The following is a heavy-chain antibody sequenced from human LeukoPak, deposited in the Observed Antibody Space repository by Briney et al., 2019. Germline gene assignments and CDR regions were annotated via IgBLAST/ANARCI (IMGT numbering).Heavy chain of an antibody. CDR3: AAHRWGANYYGMDV. Sequence: PGGSLRLSCAASGFTFSSYAMSWVRQAPGKGLEWVSAISGSGGSTYYADSVKGRFTISRDNSKNTLYLQMNSLRAEDTAVYYCAAHRWGANYYGMDVWGQGTTVTVSS. V-gene: IGHV3-23*01. CDR2: ISGSGGST. CDR1: GFTFSSYA. D-gene: IGHD7-27*01. J-gene: IGHJ6*02.